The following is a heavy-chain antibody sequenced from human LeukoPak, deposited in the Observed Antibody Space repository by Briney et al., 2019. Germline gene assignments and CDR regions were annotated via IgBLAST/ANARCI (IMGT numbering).Heavy chain of an antibody. CDR3: ARKSGTHDYYYYYMDV. CDR1: GGTFSSYA. D-gene: IGHD1-14*01. V-gene: IGHV1-69*06. CDR2: INPIFGTA. Sequence: SVKVSCKASGGTFSSYAISWVRQAPGQGLEWMGGINPIFGTANYAQKFQGRVTITADKSTSTAYMELSSLRSEDTAVYYCARKSGTHDYYYYYMDVWGKGTTVTVSS. J-gene: IGHJ6*03.